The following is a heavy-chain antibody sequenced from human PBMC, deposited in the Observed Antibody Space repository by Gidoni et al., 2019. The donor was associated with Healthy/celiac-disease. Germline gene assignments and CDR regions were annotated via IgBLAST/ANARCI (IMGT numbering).Heavy chain of an antibody. Sequence: QVQLQESGPGLVKPSETLSLTCTVSGGSISSYYWRLIRQPPGKGLEWLGYIYYSGSTNYNPSLKSRVTISVDTSKNQFSLKLSSVTAADTAVYYCARVVVYGDYDRWGQGTLVTVSS. V-gene: IGHV4-59*01. CDR3: ARVVVYGDYDR. CDR1: GGSISSYY. CDR2: IYYSGST. D-gene: IGHD4-17*01. J-gene: IGHJ4*02.